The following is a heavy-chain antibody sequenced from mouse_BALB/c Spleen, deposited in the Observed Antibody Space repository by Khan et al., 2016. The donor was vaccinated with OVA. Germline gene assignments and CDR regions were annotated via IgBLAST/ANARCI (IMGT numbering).Heavy chain of an antibody. CDR1: GFTFSNYG. Sequence: EVMLVESGGGLVKPGGSLKLPCAASGFTFSNYGVSWVRQTPEKRLEWVASISSGDTTYYPDSVKGRFTISRDNARNILYLQMSSLRSEDTAMYYCARDYWFAYWGQGTLVTVSA. V-gene: IGHV5-6-5*01. CDR3: ARDYWFAY. CDR2: ISSGDTT. J-gene: IGHJ3*01.